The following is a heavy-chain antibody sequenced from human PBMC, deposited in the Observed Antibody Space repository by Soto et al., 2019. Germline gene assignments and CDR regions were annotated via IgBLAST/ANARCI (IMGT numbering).Heavy chain of an antibody. J-gene: IGHJ4*02. CDR3: TTVNFRGGDCSMFDY. CDR1: GFTFSNAW. Sequence: EVQLVESGGGLVKPGGSLRLSCAASGFTFSNAWMSWVRQAPGKGLEWVGRIKSKTDGGTTDYAAPVKGRFTISRDDSKNTLYLQMNSLKTEDTAVYYCTTVNFRGGDCSMFDYWGQGTLVTVSS. CDR2: IKSKTDGGTT. D-gene: IGHD2-21*02. V-gene: IGHV3-15*01.